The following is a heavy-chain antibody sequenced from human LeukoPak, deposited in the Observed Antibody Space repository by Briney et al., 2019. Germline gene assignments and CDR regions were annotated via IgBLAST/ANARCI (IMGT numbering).Heavy chain of an antibody. Sequence: SETLSLTCSVSGGSISSSAYYWGWIRQPPGQGLEWIGSIYYSGNTYYNPSLKSRVTISVDTSKNQFSLKLSSVTAADTAVYYCARHPAGDYGGYYYYYMDVWGKGTTVTISS. CDR3: ARHPAGDYGGYYYYYMDV. CDR2: IYYSGNT. J-gene: IGHJ6*03. D-gene: IGHD4-17*01. V-gene: IGHV4-39*01. CDR1: GGSISSSAYY.